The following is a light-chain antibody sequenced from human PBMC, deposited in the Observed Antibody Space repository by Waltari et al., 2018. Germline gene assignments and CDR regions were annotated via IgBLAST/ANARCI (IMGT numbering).Light chain of an antibody. Sequence: QTLLTHPPSVSGTPGQTVSISCSGGNSNIRSNPVNWYQRLPGAAPKLLIFSNAQRPSGVPDRLSGSKSGNSASLTISGLRSEDEADYYCASWGDSLNGMVFGGGTKLTVL. CDR2: SNA. CDR3: ASWGDSLNGMV. CDR1: NSNIRSNP. V-gene: IGLV1-44*01. J-gene: IGLJ2*01.